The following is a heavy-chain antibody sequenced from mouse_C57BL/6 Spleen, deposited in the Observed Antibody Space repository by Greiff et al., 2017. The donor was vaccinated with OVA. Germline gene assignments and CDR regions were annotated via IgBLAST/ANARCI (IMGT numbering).Heavy chain of an antibody. J-gene: IGHJ2*01. CDR1: GYTFTSYW. Sequence: QVQLQQPGAELVKPGASVKLSCKASGYTFTSYWMQWVKQRPGQGLEWIGEIDPSDSYTNYNLKFKGKATLTVDTSSSTAYMQLSSLTSEDSAVYYCARPYYYGSSPFDYWGQGTTLTVSS. CDR2: IDPSDSYT. D-gene: IGHD1-1*01. V-gene: IGHV1-50*01. CDR3: ARPYYYGSSPFDY.